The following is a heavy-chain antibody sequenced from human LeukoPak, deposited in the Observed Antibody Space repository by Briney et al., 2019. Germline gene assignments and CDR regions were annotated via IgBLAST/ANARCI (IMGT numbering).Heavy chain of an antibody. CDR3: ATDPSWSVQLEPNYYYGMDV. CDR1: GYTLTELS. D-gene: IGHD1-1*01. Sequence: APVTVSCKVSGYTLTELSMHWVRQAPGKGVEWMGGFDPEDGETIYAQKFQGRVTMTEDTSTDTAYMELSSLRSEDTAVYYCATDPSWSVQLEPNYYYGMDVWGQGTTVTVSS. J-gene: IGHJ6*02. V-gene: IGHV1-24*01. CDR2: FDPEDGET.